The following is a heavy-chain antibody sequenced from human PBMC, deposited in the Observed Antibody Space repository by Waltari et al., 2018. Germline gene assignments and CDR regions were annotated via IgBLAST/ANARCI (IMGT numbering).Heavy chain of an antibody. CDR1: GGSISSYY. J-gene: IGHJ2*01. CDR3: ARGGDQYSSSWYLDL. Sequence: QVQLQESGPGLVKTSETLSLTCTVSGGSISSYYWSWIRQPPGKGLEWIGYIYYSGSTNYKPSLKSRVTISVHMSKNQFSLKLTSVTAADTAVYYCARGGDQYSSSWYLDLWGRGTLVTVSS. CDR2: IYYSGST. V-gene: IGHV4-59*01. D-gene: IGHD6-13*01.